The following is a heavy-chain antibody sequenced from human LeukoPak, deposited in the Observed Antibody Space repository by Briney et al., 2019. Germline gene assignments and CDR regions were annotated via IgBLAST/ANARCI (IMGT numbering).Heavy chain of an antibody. CDR3: ARNRNDYGDYVHDY. Sequence: GGSLRLSCAASGFTFSDYYMTWIRQAPGKGLEWVSYISSSAFTKYYVDSVKGRFTISRDNAKNSLYLQMNSLRAEDTAVYYCARNRNDYGDYVHDYWGQGTLVTVSS. D-gene: IGHD4-17*01. CDR1: GFTFSDYY. V-gene: IGHV3-11*04. J-gene: IGHJ4*02. CDR2: ISSSAFTK.